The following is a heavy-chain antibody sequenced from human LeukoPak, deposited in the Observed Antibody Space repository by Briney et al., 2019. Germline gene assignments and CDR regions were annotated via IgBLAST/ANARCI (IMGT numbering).Heavy chain of an antibody. V-gene: IGHV4-39*07. CDR3: ARRLNYYGSGSYFY. Sequence: SETLSLTCTVSGGSISSSSYYWGWIRQPPGKGLEWIGSIYHSGSTYYNPSLKSRVTISVDTSKNQFSLKLSSVTAADTAVYYCARRLNYYGSGSYFYWGQGTLVTVSS. CDR1: GGSISSSSYY. J-gene: IGHJ4*02. D-gene: IGHD3-10*01. CDR2: IYHSGST.